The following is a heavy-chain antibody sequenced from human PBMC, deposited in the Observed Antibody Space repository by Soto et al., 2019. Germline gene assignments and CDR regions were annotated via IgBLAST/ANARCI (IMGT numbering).Heavy chain of an antibody. CDR2: IYYSEKT. D-gene: IGHD4-17*01. CDR1: VGSISSSSNH. Sequence: SETLAHTSTFSVGSISSSSNHWGWIRQPPGKGLEWIGNIYYSEKTYYNPSLKSRVTISVDTSKNQFSLRLTSVTAADTAVYYCATHPPYGPLEYWGQGTLVTVSS. V-gene: IGHV4-39*01. J-gene: IGHJ4*02. CDR3: ATHPPYGPLEY.